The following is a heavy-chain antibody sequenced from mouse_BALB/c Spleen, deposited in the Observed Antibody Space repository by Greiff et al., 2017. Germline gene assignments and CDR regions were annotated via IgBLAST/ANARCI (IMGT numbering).Heavy chain of an antibody. J-gene: IGHJ2*01. V-gene: IGHV5-6-2*01. CDR2: INSNGGST. Sequence: EVMLVESGGGLVKLGGSLKLSCAASGFTFSSYYMSWVRQTPEKRLELVAAINSNGGSTYYPDTVKGRFTISRDNAKNTLYLQMSSLKSEDTALYYCARRGVRGYYFDYWGQGTTLTVSS. D-gene: IGHD2-14*01. CDR1: GFTFSSYY. CDR3: ARRGVRGYYFDY.